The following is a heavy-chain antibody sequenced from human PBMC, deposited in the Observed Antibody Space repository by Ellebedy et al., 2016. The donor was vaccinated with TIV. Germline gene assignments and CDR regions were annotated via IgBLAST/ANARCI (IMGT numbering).Heavy chain of an antibody. CDR2: IAYDGSYK. V-gene: IGHV3-30*18. CDR3: AKVLGEEY. Sequence: GESLKISCEASGFTFCNYDMHWVRQAPGKGLEWVALIAYDGSYKFYADSVKGRFTISRDNSKNTLYLQMNSLRAEDTAVYYCAKVLGEEYWGQGTLVSVSS. CDR1: GFTFCNYD. D-gene: IGHD3-16*01. J-gene: IGHJ4*02.